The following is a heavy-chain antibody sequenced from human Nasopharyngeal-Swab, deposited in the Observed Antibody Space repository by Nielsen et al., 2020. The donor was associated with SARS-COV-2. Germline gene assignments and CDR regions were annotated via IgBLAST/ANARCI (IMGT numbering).Heavy chain of an antibody. D-gene: IGHD4-17*01. Sequence: SVKVSCKVSGGTFSKYAISWVRQAPGQGLEWMGGIIVNLGMTKYAQKFKDSVIINTDESTGTAYMELSSLRSEDTAVYYCATWGIGYGENAHATFDSWGQGTQVTVSS. J-gene: IGHJ4*02. V-gene: IGHV1-69*10. CDR2: IIVNLGMT. CDR1: GGTFSKYA. CDR3: ATWGIGYGENAHATFDS.